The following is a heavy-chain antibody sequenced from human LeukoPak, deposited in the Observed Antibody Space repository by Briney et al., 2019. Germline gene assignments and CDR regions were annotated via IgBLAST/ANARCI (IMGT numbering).Heavy chain of an antibody. Sequence: GESLKISCKGSGYSFTSYWIGWVRQMPGKGLEWMGIIYPGDSGTRYSPSFQGQVTISADKSISTAYLQWSSLKASDTAMYYCASLIAAAGSWFDPWGQGTLVTVSS. CDR3: ASLIAAAGSWFDP. D-gene: IGHD6-13*01. CDR1: GYSFTSYW. V-gene: IGHV5-51*01. CDR2: IYPGDSGT. J-gene: IGHJ5*02.